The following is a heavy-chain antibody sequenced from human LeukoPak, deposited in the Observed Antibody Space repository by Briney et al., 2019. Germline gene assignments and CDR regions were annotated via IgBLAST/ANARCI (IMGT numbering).Heavy chain of an antibody. CDR2: ITSSSSTI. D-gene: IGHD6-19*01. Sequence: PGGSLRLSCAASRFTFSSYTMNWVRQAPGKGLEWVSRITSSSSTIYYADSVKGRFTISRDNSKNTLYLQMNSLRAEDTAVYYCARQVAGLDYWGQGTLVTVSS. J-gene: IGHJ4*02. CDR3: ARQVAGLDY. V-gene: IGHV3-48*01. CDR1: RFTFSSYT.